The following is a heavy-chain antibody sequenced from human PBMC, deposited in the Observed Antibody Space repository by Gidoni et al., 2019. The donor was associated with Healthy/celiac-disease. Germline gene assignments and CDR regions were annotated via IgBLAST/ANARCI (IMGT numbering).Heavy chain of an antibody. CDR3: AGDYGGQRDFDY. D-gene: IGHD4-17*01. CDR1: GGSISSSSYY. J-gene: IGHJ4*02. Sequence: QLQLQESGPGLVKPSEPLSLTCPVSGGSISSSSYYWGWIRQPPGKGLEWIGSIYYSGSTYYNPSLKSRVTISVDTSKNQFSLKLSSVTAADTAVYYCAGDYGGQRDFDYWGQGTLVTVSS. CDR2: IYYSGST. V-gene: IGHV4-39*07.